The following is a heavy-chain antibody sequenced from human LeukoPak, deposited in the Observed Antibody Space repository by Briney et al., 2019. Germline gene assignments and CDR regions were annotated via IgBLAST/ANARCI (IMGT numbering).Heavy chain of an antibody. CDR2: FDPEDGET. V-gene: IGHV1-24*01. D-gene: IGHD6-13*01. J-gene: IGHJ4*02. CDR3: AASSSSWYSGGGY. CDR1: GYTLTELS. Sequence: GASVKVSCKVSGYTLTELSMHWVRQAPGKGLEWMGGFDPEDGETIYAQKFQGRVTMPEDTSTDTAYMELSSLRSEDTAVYYCAASSSSWYSGGGYWGQGTLVTVSS.